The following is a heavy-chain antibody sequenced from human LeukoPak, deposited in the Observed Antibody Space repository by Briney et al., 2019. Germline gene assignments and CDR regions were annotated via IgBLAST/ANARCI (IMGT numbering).Heavy chain of an antibody. J-gene: IGHJ4*02. CDR3: ARDPPAVLIDTYG. Sequence: GGSLRLSCTASGFIVTNNYINWVRQAPGKGLEWVSLVYSGGSAYYADSVKGRFTISRDNSKNMVYLQMNSLRAEDTAMYYCARDPPAVLIDTYGWGQGTLVTVSS. CDR1: GFIVTNNY. D-gene: IGHD2-8*01. CDR2: VYSGGSA. V-gene: IGHV3-66*01.